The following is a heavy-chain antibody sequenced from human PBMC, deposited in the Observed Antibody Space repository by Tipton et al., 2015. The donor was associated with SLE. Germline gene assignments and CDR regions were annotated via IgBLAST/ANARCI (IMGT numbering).Heavy chain of an antibody. Sequence: LRLSCTVSGGSISSYYWSWIRQPPGKGLESIGYIYYSGSTNYNPSLKSRVTISVDTSKNQFSLKLSSVTAADTAVYYCASGGDGYNFTFDIWGQGTMVTVSS. CDR1: GGSISSYY. D-gene: IGHD5-24*01. J-gene: IGHJ3*02. CDR3: ASGGDGYNFTFDI. CDR2: IYYSGST. V-gene: IGHV4-59*01.